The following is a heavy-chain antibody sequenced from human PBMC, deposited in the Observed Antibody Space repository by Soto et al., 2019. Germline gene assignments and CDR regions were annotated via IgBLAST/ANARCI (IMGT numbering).Heavy chain of an antibody. CDR3: ARHSGGDRGGTGYDAFDI. CDR1: GFTFSSYW. D-gene: IGHD3-16*01. J-gene: IGHJ3*02. V-gene: IGHV3-7*01. CDR2: MREDGAVE. Sequence: GGSLRLSCAASGFTFSSYWMTWVRQAPGKGLEWVANMREDGAVENYVDSVKGRFSISRDNAQNSLYLQMNSLRPEDTAVYYCARHSGGDRGGTGYDAFDIWGQGTMVNVS.